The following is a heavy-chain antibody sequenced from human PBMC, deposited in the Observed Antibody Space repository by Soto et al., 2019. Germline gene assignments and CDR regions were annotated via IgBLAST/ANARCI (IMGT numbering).Heavy chain of an antibody. D-gene: IGHD6-19*01. CDR3: ARVAVADRTRWYNWFDP. Sequence: PSVKVSCKTSGYTFTDYDINWVRQATGQGLEWIGWMNPNSGETGYAQKFQGRVTMTRSASLSTAYLELSSLRSEDTAVYYCARVAVADRTRWYNWFDPWGQGTMVTVSS. CDR1: GYTFTDYD. CDR2: MNPNSGET. V-gene: IGHV1-8*01. J-gene: IGHJ5*02.